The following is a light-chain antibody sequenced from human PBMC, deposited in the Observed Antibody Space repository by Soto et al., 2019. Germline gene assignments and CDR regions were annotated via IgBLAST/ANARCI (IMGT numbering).Light chain of an antibody. V-gene: IGLV1-40*01. CDR3: QSYDSSLSGWV. CDR2: GNS. J-gene: IGLJ2*01. Sequence: QSVLTPPPSVSGAPGQGVTISCTGSSSNSGAGYDVHWYQQLPGTAPKLLIYGNSNRPSGVPDRFAGSKSGTSASLAITGLQAEHEADYYCQSYDSSLSGWVLGGGTKLTVL. CDR1: SSNSGAGYD.